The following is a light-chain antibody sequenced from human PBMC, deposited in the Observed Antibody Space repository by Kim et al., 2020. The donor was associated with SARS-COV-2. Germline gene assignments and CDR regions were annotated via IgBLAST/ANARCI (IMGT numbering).Light chain of an antibody. CDR1: QSISSW. CDR3: QHYDAYPLT. V-gene: IGKV1-5*03. Sequence: DIQMTQSPSTLSASVGDRVTITCRASQSISSWLAWYQQKPGKAPKVLIYKASSLESGVPSRFSGSGSGTESTLTISSLQPDDFATYYCQHYDAYPLTFGPGTKVDIK. J-gene: IGKJ3*01. CDR2: KAS.